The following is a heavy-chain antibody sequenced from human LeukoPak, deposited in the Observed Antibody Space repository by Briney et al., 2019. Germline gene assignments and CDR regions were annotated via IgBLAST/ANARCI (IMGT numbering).Heavy chain of an antibody. CDR2: IYYSGST. Sequence: SETLSLTCTVSGGSISSSSYYWGWIRQPPGKGLEWIGSIYYSGSTYYNPSLKSRVTISVDTSKNQFSLKLNSVTASDAAVYYCARHGDTARLHWYFDLWGRGTLVTVSS. CDR1: GGSISSSSYY. D-gene: IGHD5-18*01. V-gene: IGHV4-39*01. CDR3: ARHGDTARLHWYFDL. J-gene: IGHJ2*01.